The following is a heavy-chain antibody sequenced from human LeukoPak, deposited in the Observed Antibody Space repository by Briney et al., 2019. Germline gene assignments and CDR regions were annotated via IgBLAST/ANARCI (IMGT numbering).Heavy chain of an antibody. D-gene: IGHD6-19*01. Sequence: GGSLRPSCAATGLSVSSNFMSWVRQAPGKGLEWVSVIYGGGSTYYADSVKGRFTISRDTPKNTLYLQMNSLRVEDTAVYYCASWPVGWYGEDSWGQGTLVTVSS. J-gene: IGHJ4*02. CDR1: GLSVSSNF. V-gene: IGHV3-53*01. CDR2: IYGGGST. CDR3: ASWPVGWYGEDS.